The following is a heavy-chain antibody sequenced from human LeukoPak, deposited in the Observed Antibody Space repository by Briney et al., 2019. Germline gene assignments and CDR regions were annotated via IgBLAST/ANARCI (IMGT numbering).Heavy chain of an antibody. CDR1: GFTFSSYS. CDR2: ISSSSSYI. V-gene: IGHV3-21*01. Sequence: GGSLRLSCAASGFTFSSYSMNWVRQAPGKGLEWVSSISSSSSYIYYADSVKGRFTISRDNAKNSLYLQMNSLRAEDTAVYYCARDSRTQDYYDSSGPDAFDIWGQGTMVTVSS. D-gene: IGHD3-22*01. J-gene: IGHJ3*02. CDR3: ARDSRTQDYYDSSGPDAFDI.